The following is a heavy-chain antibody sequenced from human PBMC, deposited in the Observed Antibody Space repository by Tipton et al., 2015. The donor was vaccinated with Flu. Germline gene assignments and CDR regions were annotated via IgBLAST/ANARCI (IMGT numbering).Heavy chain of an antibody. J-gene: IGHJ4*02. CDR2: ISYGGST. D-gene: IGHD3-10*02. CDR1: GASISSSPYF. Sequence: TLSLTCTVSGASISSSPYFWGWIRQPPGKGLEWIGSISYGGSTYYNPSLKSRVTISVDTSKTQFSLKLSSVTAADTAVYYCARLSYYDVDLKNFYFDYWGQGALVTVSS. CDR3: ARLSYYDVDLKNFYFDY. V-gene: IGHV4-39*01.